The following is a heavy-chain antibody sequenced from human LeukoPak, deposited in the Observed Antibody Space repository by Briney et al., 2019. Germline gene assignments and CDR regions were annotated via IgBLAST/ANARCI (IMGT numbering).Heavy chain of an antibody. CDR2: INQDGSEK. CDR1: GFTFSSYW. J-gene: IGHJ4*02. CDR3: ARRGGIAAPGTAVDY. D-gene: IGHD6-13*01. V-gene: IGHV3-7*01. Sequence: GGSLRLSCAVSGFTFSSYWMTWVRQAPGKGLEGVANINQDGSEKHYVDSVKGRFTISRDNAHDLLYLQMNSLRVEDTAVYYCARRGGIAAPGTAVDYWGQGTLVTVSS.